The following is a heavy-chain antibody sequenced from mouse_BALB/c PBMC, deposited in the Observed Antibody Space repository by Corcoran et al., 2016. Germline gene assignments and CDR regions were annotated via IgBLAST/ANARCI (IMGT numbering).Heavy chain of an antibody. J-gene: IGHJ3*01. Sequence: QTQMVKSGPELKKPGATVKISCKASGYTFPDYSMHWVKQAPGKGLKGMGWINAETGEPTYADDFKGRFAFSIETSASTAYLQINNLKNEDTARYFCAKDGPWCAYWGQGTLVTVSA. CDR1: GYTFPDYS. V-gene: IGHV9-2-1*01. D-gene: IGHD2-3*01. CDR3: AKDGPWCAY. CDR2: INAETGEP.